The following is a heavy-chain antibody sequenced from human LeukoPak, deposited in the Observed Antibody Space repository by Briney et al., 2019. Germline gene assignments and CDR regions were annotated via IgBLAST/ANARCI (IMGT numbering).Heavy chain of an antibody. D-gene: IGHD6-19*01. CDR1: GFTFSSYW. Sequence: GGSLRLSCAASGFTFSSYWMSWVRQAPGKGLEWVANIKQDGSEKYYVDSVKGRFTISRDNAKNSLYLQMNSLRAEDAAVYYCAREDGGQWLVRDFDYWGQGTLVTVSS. CDR3: AREDGGQWLVRDFDY. V-gene: IGHV3-7*01. CDR2: IKQDGSEK. J-gene: IGHJ4*02.